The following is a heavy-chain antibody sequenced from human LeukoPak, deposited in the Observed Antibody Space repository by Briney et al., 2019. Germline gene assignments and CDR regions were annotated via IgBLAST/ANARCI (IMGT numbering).Heavy chain of an antibody. CDR1: GFTFSSYA. D-gene: IGHD2-15*01. CDR2: ISYDGSNK. J-gene: IGHJ4*02. V-gene: IGHV3-30-3*02. Sequence: GGSLRLSCAASGFTFSSYAMHWVRQAPGKGLEWVAVISYDGSNKYYADSVKGRFILSRDNSKNTVYMQMSSLRAEDMATYYCAKDYCRDGNCPFPFLDSWGQGTLVTVSS. CDR3: AKDYCRDGNCPFPFLDS.